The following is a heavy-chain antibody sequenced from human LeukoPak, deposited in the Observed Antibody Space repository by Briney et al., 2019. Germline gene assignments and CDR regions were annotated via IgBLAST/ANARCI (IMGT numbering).Heavy chain of an antibody. Sequence: PGRSLRLSCVASGFTFSSYTMYWVRQAPGKGLEWVALISYDASDKYYADSAKGRFTISRDNSRNTLYLQMNSLRAEDTAVYYCARGQQLVLVDLFDYWGQGTLVTVSS. V-gene: IGHV3-30*04. D-gene: IGHD6-13*01. J-gene: IGHJ4*02. CDR1: GFTFSSYT. CDR2: ISYDASDK. CDR3: ARGQQLVLVDLFDY.